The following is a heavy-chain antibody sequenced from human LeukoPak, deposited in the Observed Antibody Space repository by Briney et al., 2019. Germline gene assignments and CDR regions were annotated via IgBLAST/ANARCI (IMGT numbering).Heavy chain of an antibody. V-gene: IGHV3-53*01. CDR2: IYIGGNT. CDR3: VRGDGYNFFDY. Sequence: GGSLRLSCAASGFTVSSSCMSWVRQAPGKGLEWVSVIYIGGNTYCAESVKGRFTISRDNSENTLYLQLNSLRAEDTAVYYCVRGDGYNFFDYWGQGTLVTVSS. D-gene: IGHD5-24*01. CDR1: GFTVSSSC. J-gene: IGHJ4*02.